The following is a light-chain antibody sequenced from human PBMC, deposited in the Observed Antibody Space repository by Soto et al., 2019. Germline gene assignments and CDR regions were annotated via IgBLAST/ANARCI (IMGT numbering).Light chain of an antibody. CDR3: AAWDDSLKVV. Sequence: QLVLTQPPSASATPGQRVTISCSGSSSNIGSNTVNWYQQLPGTAPKLLIYSDNQRPSGVPDRFSGSKSGTSASLAISGLQSEDEADYYCAAWDDSLKVVFGGGTQLTVL. V-gene: IGLV1-44*01. CDR1: SSNIGSNT. CDR2: SDN. J-gene: IGLJ3*02.